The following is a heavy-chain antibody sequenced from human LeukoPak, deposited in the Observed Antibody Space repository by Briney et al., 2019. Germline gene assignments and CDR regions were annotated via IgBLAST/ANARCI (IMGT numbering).Heavy chain of an antibody. J-gene: IGHJ3*02. V-gene: IGHV3-74*01. D-gene: IGHD6-6*01. Sequence: QPGGSLRLSCAGSGFIFSQFWMQWVRQVPGKGLVWVSGINGDGSSTNYADSVKGRFTISRDNAKNTLYLQMNSLRAEDTAVYYCARDGLPAARDIWGQGTMVTVSS. CDR1: GFIFSQFW. CDR3: ARDGLPAARDI. CDR2: INGDGSST.